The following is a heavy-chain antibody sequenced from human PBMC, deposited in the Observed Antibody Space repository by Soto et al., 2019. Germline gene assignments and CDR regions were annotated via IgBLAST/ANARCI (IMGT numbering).Heavy chain of an antibody. CDR2: INHSGST. D-gene: IGHD2-8*02. J-gene: IGHJ4*02. CDR3: ARDKITGLFDY. CDR1: GGSFSGYY. V-gene: IGHV4-34*01. Sequence: QVQLQQWGAGLLKPSETLSLTCAVYGGSFSGYYWTWIRQPPGTGLEWIGEINHSGSTNYNPSLKSRDTMSIDTSKNQFSLKLTSVTAADTAVYYCARDKITGLFDYWCQGTLVTVSS.